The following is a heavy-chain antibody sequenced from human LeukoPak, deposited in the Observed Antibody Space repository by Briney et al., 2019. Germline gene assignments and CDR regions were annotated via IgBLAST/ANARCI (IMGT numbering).Heavy chain of an antibody. CDR3: ARVVRDCSGGSCYLIIDY. CDR2: IYYSGST. D-gene: IGHD2-15*01. V-gene: IGHV4-59*01. J-gene: IGHJ4*02. CDR1: GGSISSYY. Sequence: PSETLSLTCTVSGGSISSYYWSWIRQPPGKGLEWIGYIYYSGSTNYNPSLKSRVTISVDTSKNQFSLKLSSVTAADTAVYYCARVVRDCSGGSCYLIIDYWGQGTLVTVPS.